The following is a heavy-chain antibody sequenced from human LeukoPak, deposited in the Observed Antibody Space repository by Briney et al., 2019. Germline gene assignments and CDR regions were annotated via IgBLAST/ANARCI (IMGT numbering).Heavy chain of an antibody. Sequence: GGSLRLSCAASGFTFSNAWMSWVRQAPGKGLEWFGRIKSKTDGGTTDYAAPVKGRFTISRDDSKNTLYLQMNSLKTEDTAVYYCTTGGGDTDYWGQGTLVTVSS. J-gene: IGHJ4*02. CDR2: IKSKTDGGTT. CDR1: GFTFSNAW. CDR3: TTGGGDTDY. V-gene: IGHV3-15*01. D-gene: IGHD3-16*01.